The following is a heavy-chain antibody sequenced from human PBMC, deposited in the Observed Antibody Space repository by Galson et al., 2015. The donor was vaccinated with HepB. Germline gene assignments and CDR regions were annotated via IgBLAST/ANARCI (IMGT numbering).Heavy chain of an antibody. J-gene: IGHJ2*01. CDR2: ISAYNGNT. V-gene: IGHV1-18*04. Sequence: SVKVSCKASGYTFNSYGISWVRQAPGQGLEWMGRISAYNGNTNYAQKLQGRVTRTTDTSRSTAYMELRSLRYDDTAVYYCARDQNYYGSGSSWYFDLWGRGTLVTVSS. CDR1: GYTFNSYG. CDR3: ARDQNYYGSGSSWYFDL. D-gene: IGHD3-10*01.